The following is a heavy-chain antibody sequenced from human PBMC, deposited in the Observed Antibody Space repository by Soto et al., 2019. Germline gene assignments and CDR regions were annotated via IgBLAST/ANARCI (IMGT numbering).Heavy chain of an antibody. CDR3: SRSLNA. V-gene: IGHV3-7*01. Sequence: GGSLRLSCAASGFTFSTYWMDWVRQTPGKGLEWVANINQDGSEKNYVDSVKGRFTISRDSAKNSLYLQMSSLTAEDSALYYCSRSLNAWGQGTLVTVSS. CDR2: INQDGSEK. J-gene: IGHJ5*02. CDR1: GFTFSTYW.